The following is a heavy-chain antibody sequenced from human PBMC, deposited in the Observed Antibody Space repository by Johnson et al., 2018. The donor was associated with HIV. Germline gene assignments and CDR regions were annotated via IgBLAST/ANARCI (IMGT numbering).Heavy chain of an antibody. J-gene: IGHJ3*02. V-gene: IGHV3-7*01. Sequence: VQLVESGGGLVQPGGSLRLSCAASAFTFSRYWMSWVRQAPGKGLEWVANIKQDGSEKYYVDSVKGRFTISRDNSKNTLFLQMNSLRAEDTAVYYCVRRFYDSSAFDIWGQGTMVTVSS. CDR2: IKQDGSEK. CDR1: AFTFSRYW. CDR3: VRRFYDSSAFDI. D-gene: IGHD3-22*01.